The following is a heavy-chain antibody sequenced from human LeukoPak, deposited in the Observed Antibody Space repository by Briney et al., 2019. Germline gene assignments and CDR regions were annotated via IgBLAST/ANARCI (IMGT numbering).Heavy chain of an antibody. V-gene: IGHV3-23*01. CDR3: AKGGPSYCSGGSCYAEAFDI. Sequence: GGSLRLSCAASGFTFSSYAMSLVRQAPGKGLEWVSAISGSGGSTYYADSVKGRFTISRDNSKNTLYLQMNSLRAEDTAVYYCAKGGPSYCSGGSCYAEAFDIWGQGTMVTVSS. J-gene: IGHJ3*02. D-gene: IGHD2-15*01. CDR1: GFTFSSYA. CDR2: ISGSGGST.